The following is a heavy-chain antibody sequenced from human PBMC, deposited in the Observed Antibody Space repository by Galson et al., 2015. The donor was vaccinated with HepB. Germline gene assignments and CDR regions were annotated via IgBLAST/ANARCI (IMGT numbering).Heavy chain of an antibody. CDR2: ITPSVGST. J-gene: IGHJ4*02. CDR1: GYTFTSYG. D-gene: IGHD4-23*01. CDR3: ATNGTNSGDLGY. Sequence: SVKVSCKASGYTFTSYGMHWVRQAPGQGLEWMGEITPSVGSTSYAQKLQGRVTMNRDTSTSTAYMELSSLRSEDTAVYYCATNGTNSGDLGYWGQGTLGTAAS. V-gene: IGHV1-46*04.